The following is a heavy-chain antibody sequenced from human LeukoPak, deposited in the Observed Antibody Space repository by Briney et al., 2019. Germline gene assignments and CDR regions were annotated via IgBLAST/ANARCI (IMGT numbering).Heavy chain of an antibody. V-gene: IGHV3-21*01. CDR1: GFTFSSYS. D-gene: IGHD2-15*01. J-gene: IGHJ3*02. CDR2: ISSSSSYI. CDR3: ARAQKAVVVVAATDDAFDI. Sequence: PGGSLRLSCAASGFTFSSYSMNWVRQAPGKGLEWVSSISSSSSYIYYADSVKGRFTISRDNAKNSLYLQMNSLRAEDTAVYYCARAQKAVVVVAATDDAFDIWGQGTMVTVSS.